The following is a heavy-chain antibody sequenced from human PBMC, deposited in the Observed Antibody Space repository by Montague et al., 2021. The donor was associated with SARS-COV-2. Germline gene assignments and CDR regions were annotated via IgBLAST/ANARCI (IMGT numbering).Heavy chain of an antibody. CDR3: ARLKAPYCSSTSCYAASWFDP. Sequence: SETLSLTCSGLGCSNSSSDRKSTRLRSSPHTGSYWVFCINYSGSTYYNLSLKSRVTISVDTSKNQLSLKLSSVTASDTAVYYCARLKAPYCSSTSCYAASWFDPWGQGTLVPVSS. D-gene: IGHD2-2*01. V-gene: IGHV4-39*01. CDR2: INYSGST. CDR1: GCSNSSSDRK. J-gene: IGHJ5*02.